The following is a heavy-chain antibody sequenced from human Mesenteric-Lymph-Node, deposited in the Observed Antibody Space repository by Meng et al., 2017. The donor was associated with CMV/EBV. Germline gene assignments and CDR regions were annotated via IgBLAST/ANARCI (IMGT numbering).Heavy chain of an antibody. CDR2: INPNSGGT. V-gene: IGHV1-2*06. J-gene: IGHJ2*01. Sequence: TFTGYYMHWVRQAPGQGLEWMRRINPNSGGTNYAQKFQGRVTMTRDTSISTAYMELSRLRSDDTAVYYCARVECSSTSCYADWYFDLWGRGTLVTVSS. D-gene: IGHD2-2*01. CDR3: ARVECSSTSCYADWYFDL. CDR1: TFTGYY.